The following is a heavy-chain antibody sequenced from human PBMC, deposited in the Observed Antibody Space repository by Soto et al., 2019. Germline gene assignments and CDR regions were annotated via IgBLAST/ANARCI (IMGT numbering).Heavy chain of an antibody. V-gene: IGHV1-69*08. CDR2: IIPILGIA. D-gene: IGHD5-18*01. CDR3: ARDGGYSYN. J-gene: IGHJ4*02. CDR1: GGTFSSYT. Sequence: QVQLGQSGAEVKKPGVSVKVSCKASGGTFSSYTISWLRQSPGQGLEWMGRIIPILGIANYAQKFQGRVTITADNSTSTAYMELSSLISEDTALYYCARDGGYSYNWGQENLITVYS.